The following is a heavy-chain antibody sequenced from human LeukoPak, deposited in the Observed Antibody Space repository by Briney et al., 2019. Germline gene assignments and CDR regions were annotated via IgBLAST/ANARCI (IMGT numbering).Heavy chain of an antibody. V-gene: IGHV1-8*01. D-gene: IGHD3-3*01. CDR1: GYTSTSYD. Sequence: ASVKVSCKASGYTSTSYDINWVRQATGQGLEWMGWMNPNSGNTGYAQKFQGRVTMTRNTSISTAYMELSSLRSEDTAVYYCARGLGDFWSGYLMPWGQGTLVTVSS. CDR2: MNPNSGNT. CDR3: ARGLGDFWSGYLMP. J-gene: IGHJ5*02.